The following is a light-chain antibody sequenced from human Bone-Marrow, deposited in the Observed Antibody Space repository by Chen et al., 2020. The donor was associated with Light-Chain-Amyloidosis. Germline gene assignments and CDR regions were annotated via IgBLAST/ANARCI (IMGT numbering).Light chain of an antibody. J-gene: IGLJ3*02. CDR2: EDD. CDR3: QSYQGSSQGV. Sequence: NFMLTQPHSVSESPGKTVIISCTRSSGSIATNYVQWYQQRPGSSPTTVIDEDDHRPSGVPDRFSGAIDRSSNSASLTIAGLKTEDEADYYCQSYQGSSQGVFGGGTKLTVL. V-gene: IGLV6-57*01. CDR1: SGSIATNY.